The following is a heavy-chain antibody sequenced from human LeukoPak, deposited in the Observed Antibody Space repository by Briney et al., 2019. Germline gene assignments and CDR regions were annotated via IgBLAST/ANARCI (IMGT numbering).Heavy chain of an antibody. V-gene: IGHV3-11*01. CDR3: ARDARQQLVERFDY. Sequence: GGSLRLSCAASGFTFSDYYMSWIRQAPGKGLEWVSYISSSGSTIYYADSVEGRFTISRDNAKNSLYLQMNSLRAEDTAVYYCARDARQQLVERFDYWGQGTLVTVSS. J-gene: IGHJ4*02. CDR2: ISSSGSTI. D-gene: IGHD6-13*01. CDR1: GFTFSDYY.